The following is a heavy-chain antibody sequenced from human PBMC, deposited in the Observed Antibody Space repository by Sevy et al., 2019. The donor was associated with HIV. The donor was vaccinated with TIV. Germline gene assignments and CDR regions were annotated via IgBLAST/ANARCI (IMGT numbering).Heavy chain of an antibody. CDR2: ISYDGSNK. V-gene: IGHV3-30-3*01. CDR1: GFTFSSYA. D-gene: IGHD3-10*01. CDR3: ARGTLWFGELLSYGMDV. Sequence: GGSLRLSCAASGFTFSSYAMHWVRQAPGKGLEWVAVISYDGSNKYYADSVKGRFTISRDISKNTLYLQMNSLSAEDTAVYYCARGTLWFGELLSYGMDVWGQGTTVTVSS. J-gene: IGHJ6*02.